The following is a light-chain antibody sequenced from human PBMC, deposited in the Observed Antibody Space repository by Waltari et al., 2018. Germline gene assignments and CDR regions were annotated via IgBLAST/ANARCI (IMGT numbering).Light chain of an antibody. CDR1: DSDVGAYDF. CDR2: EVS. V-gene: IGLV2-14*01. J-gene: IGLJ1*01. Sequence: QSALTQPASVSGSPGQSITISCSGTDSDVGAYDFVSWYQQHPGKAPHLIIYEVSNRPSWISNRFSASKSGNTASLTIPGLQAEDEADYYCSSYTTSSAPGVFGTGTRVTVL. CDR3: SSYTTSSAPGV.